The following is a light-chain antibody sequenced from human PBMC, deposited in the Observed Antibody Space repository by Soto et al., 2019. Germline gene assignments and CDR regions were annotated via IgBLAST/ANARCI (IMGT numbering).Light chain of an antibody. Sequence: DIQMTQSPSTLSASVGDRVTITCRASQSISSWLAWYQQKPGKAPKLLIYDASSLESGVPSRFSGSGSGTAFTLTISSLQPDDFATHYCQQYNSYSPWTFGQGTKVEIK. CDR3: QQYNSYSPWT. CDR1: QSISSW. J-gene: IGKJ1*01. V-gene: IGKV1-5*01. CDR2: DAS.